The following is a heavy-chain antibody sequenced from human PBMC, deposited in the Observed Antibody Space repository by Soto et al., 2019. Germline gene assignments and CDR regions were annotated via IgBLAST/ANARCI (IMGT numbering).Heavy chain of an antibody. CDR2: ISGSGGST. CDR3: AKYDSSGWYANYFDY. Sequence: LRRSCAASGFTFSSYAMSWVRQAPGKGLEWVSAISGSGGSTYYADSVKGRFTISRDNSKNTLYLQMNSLRAEDTAVYYCAKYDSSGWYANYFDYWGQGTLVTVSS. D-gene: IGHD6-19*01. J-gene: IGHJ4*02. CDR1: GFTFSSYA. V-gene: IGHV3-23*01.